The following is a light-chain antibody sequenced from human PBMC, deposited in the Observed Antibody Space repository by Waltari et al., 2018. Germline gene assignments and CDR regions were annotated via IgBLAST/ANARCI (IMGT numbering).Light chain of an antibody. CDR2: DAS. V-gene: IGKV3-20*01. CDR1: QSVGRT. CDR3: QKYGTRPAT. J-gene: IGKJ1*01. Sequence: EIVLTQSPASLSLSPGDRATLSCRAIQSVGRTLAWYQQSPGQAPRLLIYDASRRATGIPDRFSGSGSGTDFSLTISRLEPEDFAVYYCQKYGTRPATFGQGTKVEVK.